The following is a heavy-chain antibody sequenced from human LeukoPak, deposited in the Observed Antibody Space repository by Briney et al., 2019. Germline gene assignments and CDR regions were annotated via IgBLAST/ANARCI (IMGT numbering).Heavy chain of an antibody. CDR2: ISYDGSNK. D-gene: IGHD2-8*01. CDR3: AKDCTNGVCAFDY. Sequence: PGGSLRLSCAASGFTFSSYGMHWVRQAPGKGLEWVAVISYDGSNKYYADSVKGRFTISRDNSKNTLYLQMNSLRAEDTAVYYCAKDCTNGVCAFDYWGQGTLVTVSS. CDR1: GFTFSSYG. V-gene: IGHV3-30*18. J-gene: IGHJ4*02.